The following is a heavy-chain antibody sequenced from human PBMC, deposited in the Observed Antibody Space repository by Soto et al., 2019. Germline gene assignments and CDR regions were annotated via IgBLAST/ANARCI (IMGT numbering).Heavy chain of an antibody. CDR1: GYTFTTSG. CDR3: ARVKGIPADADY. J-gene: IGHJ4*02. CDR2: ISAYNGNT. V-gene: IGHV1-18*01. Sequence: QVQLVQSGAEVRKPGASVKVSCKASGYTFTTSGISWVRQAPGQGLEWMAMISAYNGNTNYAQKFQGRVTLTTDTPTSTAYLELRILKSDDTATYYCARVKGIPADADYWGQGSLVTVSS. D-gene: IGHD2-2*01.